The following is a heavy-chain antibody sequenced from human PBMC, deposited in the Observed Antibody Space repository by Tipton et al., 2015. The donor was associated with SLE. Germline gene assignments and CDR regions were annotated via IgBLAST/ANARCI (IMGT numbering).Heavy chain of an antibody. Sequence: GSLRLSCAASGFAFSSYAMSWVRQAPGKGLEWVSFIYSAGTTTYYADSVKGRFTISRDNSKNTLYLQMNSLRDEDTAFYYCARVAVRAATGYFQHWGRGTLVTVSP. J-gene: IGHJ1*01. CDR2: IYSAGTTT. CDR1: GFAFSSYA. D-gene: IGHD1-26*01. V-gene: IGHV3-23*03. CDR3: ARVAVRAATGYFQH.